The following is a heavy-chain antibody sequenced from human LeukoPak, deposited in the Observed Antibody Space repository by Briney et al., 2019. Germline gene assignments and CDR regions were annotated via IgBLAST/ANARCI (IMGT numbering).Heavy chain of an antibody. J-gene: IGHJ3*02. CDR1: GYTFTSYY. CDR2: INPSGGST. D-gene: IGHD6-13*01. Sequence: GASVKVSCKTSGYTFTSYYMHWVRQAPGQGLEWMGIINPSGGSTSYAQKFQGRVTMTRDMSTSTVYMELSSLRSDDTAVYYCARPIAGSSSWYVEAFAIWGQGTMVTVSS. CDR3: ARPIAGSSSWYVEAFAI. V-gene: IGHV1-46*01.